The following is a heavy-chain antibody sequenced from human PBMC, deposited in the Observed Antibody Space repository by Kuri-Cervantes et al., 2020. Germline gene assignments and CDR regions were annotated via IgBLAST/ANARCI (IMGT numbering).Heavy chain of an antibody. V-gene: IGHV1-18*01. CDR3: ARVFQQLVTNYYYYGMDV. Sequence: ASVKVSCKGSGYTFTNYGISWVRQAPGQGLEWMGWISAYNGYTNYAQKLQGRVTMTTDTSTSTAYMELRSLRSDDTAVYYCARVFQQLVTNYYYYGMDVWGQGTTVTVSS. CDR1: GYTFTNYG. CDR2: ISAYNGYT. D-gene: IGHD6-13*01. J-gene: IGHJ6*02.